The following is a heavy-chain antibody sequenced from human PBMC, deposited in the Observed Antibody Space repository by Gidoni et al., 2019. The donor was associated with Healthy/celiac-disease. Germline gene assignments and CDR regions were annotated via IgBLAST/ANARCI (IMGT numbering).Heavy chain of an antibody. CDR1: GGSLSSYY. CDR3: ARDYYYGSGTPYYYGMDV. CDR2: IYYSGST. Sequence: QVQLQESGPGLVKPSETLSLTCTVSGGSLSSYYWSWIRQPPGKGLEWIGYIYYSGSTNYNPSLKSRVTISVDTSKNQFSLKLSSVTAADTAVYYCARDYYYGSGTPYYYGMDVWGQGTTVTVSS. D-gene: IGHD3-10*01. J-gene: IGHJ6*02. V-gene: IGHV4-59*01.